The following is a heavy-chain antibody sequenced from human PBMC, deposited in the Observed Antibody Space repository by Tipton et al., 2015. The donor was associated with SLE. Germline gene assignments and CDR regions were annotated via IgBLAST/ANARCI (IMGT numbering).Heavy chain of an antibody. D-gene: IGHD3-10*01. J-gene: IGHJ4*02. V-gene: IGHV4-4*07. Sequence: TLSLTCTVSGGYISTYSWNWIRQPAGKGLEWVGRVYSSGITNYNPSLKSRVTMSVDTSKNQFSLKLSSVTAADTAVYYCARAQGSGSFNYWGQGSLVAVSS. CDR1: GGYISTYS. CDR2: VYSSGIT. CDR3: ARAQGSGSFNY.